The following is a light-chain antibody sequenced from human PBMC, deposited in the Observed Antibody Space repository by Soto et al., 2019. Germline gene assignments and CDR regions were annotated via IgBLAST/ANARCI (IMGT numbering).Light chain of an antibody. Sequence: EIVMTQSPATLSVSPGERATLSCGASQSVSSNLAWHQQKPGQAPRLLIYSASTRATGTPARFSGSGSGTEFTLTISSLLSEDIAVYYCQQYDICPITFGQGTGLEIK. CDR1: QSVSSN. CDR3: QQYDICPIT. V-gene: IGKV3-15*01. J-gene: IGKJ5*01. CDR2: SAS.